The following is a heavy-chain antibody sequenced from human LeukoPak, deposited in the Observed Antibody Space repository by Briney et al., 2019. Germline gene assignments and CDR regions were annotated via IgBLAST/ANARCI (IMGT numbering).Heavy chain of an antibody. Sequence: GGSLRLSCAASGFTFDDYAMHWVRQAPGKGLVWVSRINSDGSSTSYADSVKGRFTISRDNAKNTLYLQMNSLRAEDTAVYYCARGDEQWTYYYYYMDVWGKGTTVTISS. CDR3: ARGDEQWTYYYYYMDV. J-gene: IGHJ6*03. V-gene: IGHV3-74*01. CDR1: GFTFDDYA. D-gene: IGHD6-19*01. CDR2: INSDGSST.